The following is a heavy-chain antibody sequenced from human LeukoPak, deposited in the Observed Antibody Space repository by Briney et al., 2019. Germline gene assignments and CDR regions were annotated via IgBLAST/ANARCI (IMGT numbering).Heavy chain of an antibody. CDR1: GGSVSSNSYY. V-gene: IGHV4-61*01. Sequence: SETLSLTCTVSGGSVSSNSYYWSWIRQPPGKGLEWIGYIYYSGSTNYNPSLKSRVTISVDTSKNQFSLRLSSVTAADTAVYYCARTLGYCSGGSCYHPIDYWGQGTLVTVSS. D-gene: IGHD2-15*01. CDR3: ARTLGYCSGGSCYHPIDY. J-gene: IGHJ4*02. CDR2: IYYSGST.